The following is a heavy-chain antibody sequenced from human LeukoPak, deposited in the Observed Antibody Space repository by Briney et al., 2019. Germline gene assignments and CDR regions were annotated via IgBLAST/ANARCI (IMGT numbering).Heavy chain of an antibody. Sequence: GGSLRLSCAASGFTLSSYAMSWVRQAPGKGLEWVSAISGSGGRTYYADSVRGRFTISRDNSKNTLYLQMNSLRAEDTAVYYCAKDMALTGYYYDKEDAFDIWGQGTMVTVSS. CDR3: AKDMALTGYYYDKEDAFDI. CDR1: GFTLSSYA. J-gene: IGHJ3*02. CDR2: ISGSGGRT. V-gene: IGHV3-23*01. D-gene: IGHD3-22*01.